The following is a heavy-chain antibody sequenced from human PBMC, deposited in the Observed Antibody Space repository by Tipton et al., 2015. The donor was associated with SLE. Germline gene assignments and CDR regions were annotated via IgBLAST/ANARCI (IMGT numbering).Heavy chain of an antibody. CDR3: SRSLEH. V-gene: IGHV3-7*01. CDR2: INQDGSVK. Sequence: WVRQAPGKGLEWVANINQDGSVKYYVDSVKGRFTISRDNARNSLYLQMNNLRAEDTSVYYCSRSLEHLGQGTLVTVSS. D-gene: IGHD1-1*01. J-gene: IGHJ4*02.